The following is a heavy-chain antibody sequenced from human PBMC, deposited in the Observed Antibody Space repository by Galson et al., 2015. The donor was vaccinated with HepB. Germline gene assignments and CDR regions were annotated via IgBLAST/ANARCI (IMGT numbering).Heavy chain of an antibody. J-gene: IGHJ5*02. CDR1: GYTFTSYG. V-gene: IGHV1-18*04. Sequence: SVKVSCKASGYTFTSYGISWVRQAPGQGLEWMGWISAYNGNTNYAQKLQGRVTMTTDTSTSTAYMELRSLRSDDTAVYYCARAEEWELLWVWFDPWGQGTLVTVSS. D-gene: IGHD1-26*01. CDR3: ARAEEWELLWVWFDP. CDR2: ISAYNGNT.